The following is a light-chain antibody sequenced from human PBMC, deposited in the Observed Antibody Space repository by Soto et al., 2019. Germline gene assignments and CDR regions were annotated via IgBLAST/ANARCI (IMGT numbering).Light chain of an antibody. CDR2: GAS. J-gene: IGKJ2*01. CDR3: NHYADSQYT. V-gene: IGKV3-20*01. Sequence: EIVLTKSPGTLSLSPGEGATLSCRASQSVRSGSLAWYQQKPGQAPRLLIFGASSMATDIPDRFSGSGSGTDFTLTITRVDTEDFAVYYCNHYADSQYTFGHGTKLE. CDR1: QSVRSGS.